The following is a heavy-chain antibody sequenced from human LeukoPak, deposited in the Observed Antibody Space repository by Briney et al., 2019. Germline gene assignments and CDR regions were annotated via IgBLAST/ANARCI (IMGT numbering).Heavy chain of an antibody. V-gene: IGHV4-59*11. CDR1: GGSFRGHH. CDR2: MQGSGST. J-gene: IGHJ5*02. D-gene: IGHD1-1*01. Sequence: SETLSLTCTVSGGSFRGHHWNWIRQPPGKGLEYVANMQGSGSTNYSPSLQGRVTIFLDTSQNHSSLTLRSVTGAGTGGDYWWRDQGDNIWYNFDPWGQGALVTVSS. CDR3: WRDQGDNIWYNFDP.